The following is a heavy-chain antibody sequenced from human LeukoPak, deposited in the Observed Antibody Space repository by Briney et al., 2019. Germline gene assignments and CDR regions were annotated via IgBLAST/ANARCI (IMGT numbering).Heavy chain of an antibody. D-gene: IGHD2-21*01. CDR2: INHSGST. J-gene: IGHJ4*02. V-gene: IGHV4-34*01. Sequence: SETLSLTCAVYGGSFSGYYWSWIRQPPGKGPEWIGEINHSGSTNYNPSLKSRVTISVDTSKNQFSLKLSSVTAADTAVYYCARGGGLLRYWGQGTLVTVSS. CDR1: GGSFSGYY. CDR3: ARGGGLLRY.